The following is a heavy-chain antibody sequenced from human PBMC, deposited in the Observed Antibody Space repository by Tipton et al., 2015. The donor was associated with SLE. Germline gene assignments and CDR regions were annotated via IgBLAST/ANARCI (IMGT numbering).Heavy chain of an antibody. CDR3: ARDQAVAGSYYFDY. D-gene: IGHD6-19*01. CDR2: IYYSGRT. V-gene: IGHV4-59*01. J-gene: IGHJ4*02. Sequence: TLSLTCTVSGGSISSYYWSWIRQPPGKGLEWIGYIYYSGRTNYNPSLRSRVTISLDTSKNQFSLKLSSVTAADTAVYYCARDQAVAGSYYFDYWGQGTLVTVSS. CDR1: GGSISSYY.